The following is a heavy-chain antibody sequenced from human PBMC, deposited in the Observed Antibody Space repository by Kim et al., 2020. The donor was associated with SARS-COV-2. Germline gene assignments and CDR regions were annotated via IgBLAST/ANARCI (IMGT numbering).Heavy chain of an antibody. V-gene: IGHV3-9*01. J-gene: IGHJ4*01. CDR2: ISWKSRSS. CDR3: ENGPYDIVTGDY. D-gene: IGHD3-9*01. Sequence: GGSLRLSCVASGFTFDDFAMHWVRQIPGKGLEWVSGISWKSRSSGSADSAKGRFTISRENAKNSLNPEMKSQRPEATASYYCENGPYDIVTGDY. CDR1: GFTFDDFA.